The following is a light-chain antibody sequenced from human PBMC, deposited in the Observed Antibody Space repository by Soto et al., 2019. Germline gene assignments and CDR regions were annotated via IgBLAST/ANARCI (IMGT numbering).Light chain of an antibody. Sequence: DIQMTQSPSSLSASVGDSVTITCRTSQTINNYLNWYQQKPGKAPKLLVYSASNLQSGVPSRFSGSGSGTNFTLTISDLQTEDFTTYYCQKSYSTPWTFGQGTKVEIK. CDR3: QKSYSTPWT. CDR1: QTINNY. CDR2: SAS. V-gene: IGKV1-39*01. J-gene: IGKJ1*01.